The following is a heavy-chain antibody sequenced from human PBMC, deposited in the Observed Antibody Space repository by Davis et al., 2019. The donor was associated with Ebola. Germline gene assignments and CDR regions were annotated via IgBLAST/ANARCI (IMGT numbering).Heavy chain of an antibody. J-gene: IGHJ4*02. CDR3: AREEGLGDFWTGYLDY. CDR1: GGSISSSN. D-gene: IGHD3/OR15-3a*01. V-gene: IGHV3-21*01. Sequence: ETLSLTCAVSGGSISSSNWWSWVRQAPGKGLEWVSSISISSAFIYYADSVKGRFTVSRDNAKSSLSLQMNSLRAEDTAVYYCAREEGLGDFWTGYLDYWGQGTLVTVSS. CDR2: ISISSAFI.